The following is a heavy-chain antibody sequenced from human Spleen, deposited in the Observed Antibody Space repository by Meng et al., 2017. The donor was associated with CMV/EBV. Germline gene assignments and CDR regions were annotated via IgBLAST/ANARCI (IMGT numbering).Heavy chain of an antibody. CDR3: ARESRYSGYSLLDY. CDR2: IYYSGST. V-gene: IGHV4-61*01. CDR1: GGSVSSGIYY. J-gene: IGHJ4*02. D-gene: IGHD5-12*01. Sequence: SETLSLTCTVSGGSVSSGIYYWTWIRQPPGKGLEWIGHIYYSGSTDYNPSLKSRVTVSIDTSKDQFSLKLSSVTAADTAVYYCARESRYSGYSLLDYWGQGTLVTVSS.